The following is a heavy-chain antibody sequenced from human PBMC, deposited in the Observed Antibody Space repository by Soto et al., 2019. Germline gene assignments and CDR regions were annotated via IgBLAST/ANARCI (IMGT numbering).Heavy chain of an antibody. V-gene: IGHV4-39*01. CDR1: GGSISSSSYY. CDR3: AGGDYYHSSGYYFYYYTMDV. Sequence: SETLSLTCTVSGGSISSSSYYWGWIRQPPGKGLEWIGNVYYGGSTYYNPSLKSRVTISVETSKSQSSLKLSSVNAADKAVYYCAGGDYYHSSGYYFYYYTMDVWGQGTTVTVSS. CDR2: VYYGGST. J-gene: IGHJ6*02. D-gene: IGHD3-22*01.